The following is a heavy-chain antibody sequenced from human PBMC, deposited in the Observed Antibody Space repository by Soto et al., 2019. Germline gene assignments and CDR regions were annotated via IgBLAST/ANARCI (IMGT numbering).Heavy chain of an antibody. Sequence: GGSLRLSCAASGFTFNTYGMHWVRQAPGKGLEWVAVISYDGSEKYYVDSVKGRFTISKDNSKNTLYLQMNSLRPEDTAVYYCARSGYTDYYFDYWGQGTLVTVSS. CDR2: ISYDGSEK. CDR3: ARSGYTDYYFDY. CDR1: GFTFNTYG. V-gene: IGHV3-30*03. D-gene: IGHD5-12*01. J-gene: IGHJ4*02.